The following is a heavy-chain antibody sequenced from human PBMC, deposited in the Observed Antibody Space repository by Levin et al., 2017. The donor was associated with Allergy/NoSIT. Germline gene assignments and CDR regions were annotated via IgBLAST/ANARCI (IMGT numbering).Heavy chain of an antibody. J-gene: IGHJ2*01. CDR3: ARPYSSGWYPSSWYFDV. D-gene: IGHD6-19*01. CDR1: GFTFSNYG. Sequence: GESLKISCAASGFTFSNYGMHWVRQAPGKGLEWVAVIWYDGRNEYYADSVKGRFTISRDDSKNTVFLQMDSLTSEDTAVYYCARPYSSGWYPSSWYFDVWGRGTLVTVSS. V-gene: IGHV3-33*01. CDR2: IWYDGRNE.